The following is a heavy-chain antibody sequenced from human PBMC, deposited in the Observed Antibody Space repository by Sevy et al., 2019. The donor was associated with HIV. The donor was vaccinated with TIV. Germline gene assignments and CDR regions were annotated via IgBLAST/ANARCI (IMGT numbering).Heavy chain of an antibody. CDR2: VYYTGGT. CDR3: ARRNDFDI. V-gene: IGHV4-59*08. J-gene: IGHJ3*02. CDR1: GGSINSDH. Sequence: ETLSLTCTVSGGSINSDHWNWMRQPPGKGLEWIGYVYYTGGTNYNPSLKNRVTISVDRTKNQFSLKLTSVTAADTAVYYCARRNDFDIWGQRTMVTVSS.